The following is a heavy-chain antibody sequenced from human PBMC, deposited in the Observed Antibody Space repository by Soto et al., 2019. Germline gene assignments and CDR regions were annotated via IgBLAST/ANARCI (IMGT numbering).Heavy chain of an antibody. CDR1: GYTFTSYY. CDR3: TREGSAPYYYYGMDA. D-gene: IGHD3-10*01. Sequence: VKVSCKASGYTFTSYYMHWVRQAPGQGLEWLGWINTHNGNTNYAQNLQGRVFMTADTSTNTAYMELRSLRSDDTAIYYCTREGSAPYYYYGMDAWGQGTTVTVSS. V-gene: IGHV1-18*04. J-gene: IGHJ6*02. CDR2: INTHNGNT.